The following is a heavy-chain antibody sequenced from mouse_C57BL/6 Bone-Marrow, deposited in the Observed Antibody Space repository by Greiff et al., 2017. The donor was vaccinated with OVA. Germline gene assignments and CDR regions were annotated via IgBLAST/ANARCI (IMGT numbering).Heavy chain of an antibody. CDR2: ISNLAYSI. CDR1: GFTFSDYG. V-gene: IGHV5-15*01. CDR3: ARLSTMVTTGYYFDY. D-gene: IGHD2-2*01. J-gene: IGHJ2*01. Sequence: EVQLVESGGGLVQPGGSLKLSCAASGFTFSDYGMAWVRQAPRKGPEWVAFISNLAYSIYYADTVTGRFTISRENAKNTLYLEMSSLRSEDTAMYYCARLSTMVTTGYYFDYWGQGTTLTVSS.